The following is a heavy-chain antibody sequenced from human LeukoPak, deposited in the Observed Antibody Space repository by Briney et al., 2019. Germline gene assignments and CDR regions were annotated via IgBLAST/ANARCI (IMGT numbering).Heavy chain of an antibody. CDR1: GGSISSYY. D-gene: IGHD3-16*02. V-gene: IGHV4-4*07. Sequence: PSETLSLTCTASGGSISSYYWSWIRQPAGKGLEWIGRIYTSGSTNYNPSLKSRVTISVDTSKNQFSLKLSSVTAADTAVYYCASQGYPGSLGYWGQGTLVTVSS. CDR2: IYTSGST. CDR3: ASQGYPGSLGY. J-gene: IGHJ4*02.